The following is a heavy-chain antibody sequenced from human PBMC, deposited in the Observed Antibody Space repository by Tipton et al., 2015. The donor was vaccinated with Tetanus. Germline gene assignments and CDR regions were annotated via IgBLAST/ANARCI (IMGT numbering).Heavy chain of an antibody. CDR3: ARTGWPQQNKPAFDI. Sequence: LRLSCTVSGGSISGSEYYWGWIRQPPGKGLEWIGSIYVSGTTYYFPSLKSRVTISIDTSMNQLSLKLSSVTAADTAVYYCARTGWPQQNKPAFDIWGQGTVVTVSS. CDR2: IYVSGTT. V-gene: IGHV4-39*07. D-gene: IGHD6-19*01. J-gene: IGHJ3*02. CDR1: GGSISGSEYY.